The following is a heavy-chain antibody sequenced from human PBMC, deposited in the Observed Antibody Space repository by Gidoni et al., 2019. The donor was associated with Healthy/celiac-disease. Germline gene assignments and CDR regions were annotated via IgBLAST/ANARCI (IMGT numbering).Heavy chain of an antibody. V-gene: IGHV3-30*18. Sequence: QVQLVESGGGVVQPGRSLRLSCAASGFPFSSYGMHWVRQAPGKGLEWVAVISYDGSNKYYADSVKGRFTISRDNSKNTLYLQMNSLRAEDTAVYYCAKGFHPYGDYALEYFQHWGQGTLVTVSS. CDR1: GFPFSSYG. J-gene: IGHJ1*01. D-gene: IGHD4-17*01. CDR3: AKGFHPYGDYALEYFQH. CDR2: ISYDGSNK.